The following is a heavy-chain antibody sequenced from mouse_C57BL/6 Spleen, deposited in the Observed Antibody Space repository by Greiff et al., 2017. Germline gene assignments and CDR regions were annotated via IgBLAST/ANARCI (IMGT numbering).Heavy chain of an antibody. J-gene: IGHJ4*01. CDR1: GYTFTSYW. CDR3: ARSSLYYYAMDY. D-gene: IGHD1-1*02. CDR2: IDPSDSET. Sequence: QVQLQQPGAELVRPGSSVKLSCKASGYTFTSYWMHWVKQRPIQGLEWIGNIDPSDSETHYNQKFKDKATLTVDKSSSTAYMPLSSLTSEDSAVYYCARSSLYYYAMDYWGQGTSVTVSS. V-gene: IGHV1-52*01.